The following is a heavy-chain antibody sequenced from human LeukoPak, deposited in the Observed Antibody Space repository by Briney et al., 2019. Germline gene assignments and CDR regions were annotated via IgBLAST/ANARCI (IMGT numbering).Heavy chain of an antibody. CDR1: GFTFSSYG. Sequence: GGSLRLSCAASGFTFSSYGMHWVRQAPGKGLEWVAVISYDGSNKYYADSVKGRFTISRDNSKNTLYLQMNSLRAEDTAVYYCAKDIAAAGSGYFQHWGQGTLVTVSS. CDR2: ISYDGSNK. V-gene: IGHV3-30*18. J-gene: IGHJ1*01. D-gene: IGHD6-13*01. CDR3: AKDIAAAGSGYFQH.